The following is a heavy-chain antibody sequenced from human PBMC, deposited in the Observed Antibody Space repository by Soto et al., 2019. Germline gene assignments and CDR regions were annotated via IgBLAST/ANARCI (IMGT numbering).Heavy chain of an antibody. Sequence: QVQLVQSGAEVKKPGASVKVSCKASGYTFTSYGISWVRQAPGQGLEWMGWISAYNGNTNYAQKLQGRVTMTTDTSTSTAHMELRSLRSDDTAVYYCARDIPSLDYGDYRYFDYWGQGTLVTVSS. CDR3: ARDIPSLDYGDYRYFDY. CDR2: ISAYNGNT. CDR1: GYTFTSYG. J-gene: IGHJ4*02. V-gene: IGHV1-18*01. D-gene: IGHD4-17*01.